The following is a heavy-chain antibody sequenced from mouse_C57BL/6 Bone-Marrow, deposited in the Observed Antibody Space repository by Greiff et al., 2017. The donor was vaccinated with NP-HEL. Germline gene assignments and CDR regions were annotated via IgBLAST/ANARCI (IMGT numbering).Heavy chain of an antibody. Sequence: VKLQQPGTELVKPGASVKLSCKASGYTFTSYWMHWVKQRPGQGLEWIGNINPSNGGTNYNEKFKSKATLTVDKSSSTAYMQLSSLTSEDSAVYYCALITTVVATPYWYFDVWGTGTTVTVSS. D-gene: IGHD1-1*01. CDR3: ALITTVVATPYWYFDV. V-gene: IGHV1-53*01. J-gene: IGHJ1*03. CDR1: GYTFTSYW. CDR2: INPSNGGT.